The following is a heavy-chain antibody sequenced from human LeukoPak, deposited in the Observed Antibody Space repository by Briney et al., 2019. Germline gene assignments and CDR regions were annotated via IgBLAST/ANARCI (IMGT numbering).Heavy chain of an antibody. CDR1: GFTFSSYA. J-gene: IGHJ4*02. Sequence: GGSLRLSCAASGFTFSSYAMSWVRQAPGKGLEWVSAISGSGGSTYYADSVKGRFTISRDNSKNTLYLQMNSLRAEDTAVYYCAKDFASYDILTGYLDYWGQGTLSPSPQ. CDR2: ISGSGGST. CDR3: AKDFASYDILTGYLDY. D-gene: IGHD3-9*01. V-gene: IGHV3-23*01.